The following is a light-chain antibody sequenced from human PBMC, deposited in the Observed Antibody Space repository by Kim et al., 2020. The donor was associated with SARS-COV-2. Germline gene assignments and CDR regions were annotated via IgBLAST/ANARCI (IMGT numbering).Light chain of an antibody. CDR3: NSRDSSDYVL. V-gene: IGLV3-19*01. Sequence: SSELTQDPALSVAVGQTVKITCQGDSLRRYYASWYQQKPGQAPIVVISGRNNRPSGIPERLSGSTSGNTASLTITGAQAEDEADYYCNSRDSSDYVLFGGGTQLTVL. J-gene: IGLJ2*01. CDR1: SLRRYY. CDR2: GRN.